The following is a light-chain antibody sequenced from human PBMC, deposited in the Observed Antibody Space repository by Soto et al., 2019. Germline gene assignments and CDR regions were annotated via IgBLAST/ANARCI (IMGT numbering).Light chain of an antibody. J-gene: IGLJ1*01. V-gene: IGLV2-8*01. Sequence: QSVRTQPPSAYGSPGQSVTISCTGTSSDVGGYNYVSWYQQHPGKAPKLMIYEVSKRPSGVPDRFSGSKSGNTASLTVSGLQAEDEADYYCSSYAGSNNFGVFGTGTKVTVL. CDR1: SSDVGGYNY. CDR2: EVS. CDR3: SSYAGSNNFGV.